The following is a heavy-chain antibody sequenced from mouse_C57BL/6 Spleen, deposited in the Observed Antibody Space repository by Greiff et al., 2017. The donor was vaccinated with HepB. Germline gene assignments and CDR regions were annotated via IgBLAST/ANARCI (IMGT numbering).Heavy chain of an antibody. D-gene: IGHD3-3*01. Sequence: EVQLVESGGDLVKPGGSLKISCAASGFTFSNYCMSWVRQTPDKSLEWVATISSSGSYTYYPDSVKGRFTISRDNAKNTLYLQMSRLKSEDTAMYYWARHRGPEYYFDYWGQGTTLTVSS. J-gene: IGHJ2*01. V-gene: IGHV5-6*01. CDR3: ARHRGPEYYFDY. CDR2: ISSSGSYT. CDR1: GFTFSNYC.